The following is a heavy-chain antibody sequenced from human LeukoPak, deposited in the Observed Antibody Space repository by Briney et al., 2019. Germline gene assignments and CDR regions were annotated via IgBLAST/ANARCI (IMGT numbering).Heavy chain of an antibody. CDR2: ITSGSSTI. V-gene: IGHV3-48*04. CDR3: ARAATSYSYGYYY. Sequence: GGSLRLSCAASGFTFSNSNMNWVRQAPGKGLEWLSYITSGSSTIYYADSVKGRFTISRDNAKNSLYLQMNSLRAEDTAVYYCARAATSYSYGYYYWGQGTLVTVSS. D-gene: IGHD5-18*01. J-gene: IGHJ4*02. CDR1: GFTFSNSN.